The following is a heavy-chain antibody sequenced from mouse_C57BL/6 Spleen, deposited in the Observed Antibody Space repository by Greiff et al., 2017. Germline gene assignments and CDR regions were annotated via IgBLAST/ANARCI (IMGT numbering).Heavy chain of an antibody. J-gene: IGHJ4*01. CDR2: IYPGDGDT. Sequence: QVQLQQSGPELVKPGASVKISCKASGYAFSSSWMNWVKQRPGKGLEWIGRIYPGDGDTNYNGKFKGKATLTADKSSSTAYMQLSSLTSEDSAVYFCVRQPDYWGQGTSVTVSS. V-gene: IGHV1-82*01. CDR1: GYAFSSSW. CDR3: VRQPDY.